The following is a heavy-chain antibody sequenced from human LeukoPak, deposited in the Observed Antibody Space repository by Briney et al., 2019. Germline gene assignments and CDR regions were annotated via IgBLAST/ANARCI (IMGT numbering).Heavy chain of an antibody. V-gene: IGHV3-74*01. D-gene: IGHD1-26*01. CDR1: GFTLSNYW. CDR3: ARVIGWDEPFDI. J-gene: IGHJ3*02. Sequence: GGSLRLSCSASGFTLSNYWMHWVRQAPGKGLVWVSRINTDGSSTHYADTLKGRFTLSRDNAKNTLYLQMNSRRAENTAVYYCARVIGWDEPFDISGQGTMVTVSS. CDR2: INTDGSST.